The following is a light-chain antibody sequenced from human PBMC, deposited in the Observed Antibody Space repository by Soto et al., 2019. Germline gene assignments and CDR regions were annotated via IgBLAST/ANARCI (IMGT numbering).Light chain of an antibody. CDR3: QLRSDWPPTYT. J-gene: IGKJ2*01. CDR2: DTF. Sequence: EVVLTQSPATLSLSPGTGATLSCRASQIVTSSLAWYQQRPGLSPRLLIYDTFTRATGIPARFSATGAGMDFTLTISSLEPEDSAVYFCQLRSDWPPTYTFGQGTKLE. V-gene: IGKV3-11*01. CDR1: QIVTSS.